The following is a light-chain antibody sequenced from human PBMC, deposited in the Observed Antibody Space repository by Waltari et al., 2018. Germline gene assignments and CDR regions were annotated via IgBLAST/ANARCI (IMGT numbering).Light chain of an antibody. Sequence: QSVLTQPPSVSGAPGQRVSISCTGSGSNLGAGYDVHWYQQHPGKAPKLLIYGWCTRPQGVPDLFFGAQSGTAASLAITALQAEDEAEYYCQSYDTSLSVVFGGGTKLTVL. J-gene: IGLJ2*01. CDR2: GWC. CDR1: GSNLGAGYD. V-gene: IGLV1-40*01. CDR3: QSYDTSLSVV.